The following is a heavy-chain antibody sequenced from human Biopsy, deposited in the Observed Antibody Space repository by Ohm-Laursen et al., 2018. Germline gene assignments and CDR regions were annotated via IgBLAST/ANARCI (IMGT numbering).Heavy chain of an antibody. V-gene: IGHV3-9*01. CDR3: AKDTFADLRGPSGWYGVDY. CDR2: ISWNSNNI. D-gene: IGHD6-19*01. CDR1: GFIFNDYA. Sequence: SLRLSCAASGFIFNDYAMHWVRQAPGKGLEWVSGISWNSNNIVYADSVKGRFTISRDNARNSLYLQIKSLRTEDTAFYYCAKDTFADLRGPSGWYGVDYWGQGTMVTVSS. J-gene: IGHJ4*02.